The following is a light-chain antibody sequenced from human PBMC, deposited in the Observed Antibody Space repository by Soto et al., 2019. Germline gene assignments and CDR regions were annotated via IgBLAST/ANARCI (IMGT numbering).Light chain of an antibody. Sequence: NFMLTQPHSVSESPGKTVTISCTRSSGSIASNHVQWYQQRPGSAPTTVIYENDQRPSGVPDRFSGSIDSSSNSASLSISGLKTEDEADYYCQSYDSNSVIFGGGTQLTVL. V-gene: IGLV6-57*04. CDR3: QSYDSNSVI. CDR2: END. CDR1: SGSIASNH. J-gene: IGLJ2*01.